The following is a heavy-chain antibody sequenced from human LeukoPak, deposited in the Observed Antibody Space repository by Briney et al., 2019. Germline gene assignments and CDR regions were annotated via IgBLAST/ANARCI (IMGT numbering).Heavy chain of an antibody. V-gene: IGHV3-74*01. CDR2: TNSDGSST. D-gene: IGHD5-18*01. CDR1: GFTFSSYW. Sequence: GGSLRLSCAASGFTFSSYWMHWVRQAPGKGLVWVSRTNSDGSSTSYADSVKGRFTISRDNAKNTLYLQMNSLRAEDTAVYYCARGGYSYGSTPQYWGQGTLVTVSS. CDR3: ARGGYSYGSTPQY. J-gene: IGHJ4*02.